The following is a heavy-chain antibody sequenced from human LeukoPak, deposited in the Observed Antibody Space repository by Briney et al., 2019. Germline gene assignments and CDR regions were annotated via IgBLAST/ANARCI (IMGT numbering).Heavy chain of an antibody. CDR2: IIWNSGSI. J-gene: IGHJ4*02. CDR3: ARVYDFLIDY. D-gene: IGHD3-3*01. V-gene: IGHV3-9*01. Sequence: PGGSLRLSCAASGFTFDDYAMHWVRQAPGNGLGWVSGIIWNSGSIGYADSVKGRLTISTDNAKNSLYLQMNCLRAKDPAVSLCARVYDFLIDYWGQGTLVTVSS. CDR1: GFTFDDYA.